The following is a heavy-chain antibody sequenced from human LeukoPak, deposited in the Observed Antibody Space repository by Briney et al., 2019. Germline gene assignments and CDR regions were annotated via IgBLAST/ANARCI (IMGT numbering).Heavy chain of an antibody. Sequence: PGGSLRLSCATSGFTFSTYAMSWVRQAPGKGLEWVSGISGSGSSTYYADSVKGRFIISRDNAKNSLYLQMNSLRAEDTAVYYCARSTRRDYSYGPWGQGTLVTVSS. V-gene: IGHV3-23*01. J-gene: IGHJ4*02. D-gene: IGHD5-18*01. CDR1: GFTFSTYA. CDR2: ISGSGSST. CDR3: ARSTRRDYSYGP.